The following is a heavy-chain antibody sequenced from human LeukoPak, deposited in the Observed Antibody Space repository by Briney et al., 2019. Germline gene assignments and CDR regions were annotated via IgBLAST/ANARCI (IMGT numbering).Heavy chain of an antibody. CDR3: ARDSSGWYKGFFDY. Sequence: SETLSLTCTVSGGSISSYYWSWIRQPPGKGLEWIGCIYDSGSTNCNPSLKSRVTISVDTSKNQFSLKLSSVTAADTAVYYCARDSSGWYKGFFDYWGQGTLVIVSS. D-gene: IGHD6-19*01. V-gene: IGHV4-59*01. CDR1: GGSISSYY. J-gene: IGHJ4*02. CDR2: IYDSGST.